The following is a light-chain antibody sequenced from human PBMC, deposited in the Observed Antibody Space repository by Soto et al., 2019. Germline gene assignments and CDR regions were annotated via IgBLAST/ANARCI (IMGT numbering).Light chain of an antibody. Sequence: QSALTQPASVSGSPGQSMTISCAGTTSNVGSYNLVSWYQQDPGKAPKLIIFEVNTRPSGVSNRFSGSKSANTASLTISGLQAADEADYYCCSFAGSGTYVFGTGT. CDR2: EVN. J-gene: IGLJ1*01. V-gene: IGLV2-23*02. CDR3: CSFAGSGTYV. CDR1: TSNVGSYNL.